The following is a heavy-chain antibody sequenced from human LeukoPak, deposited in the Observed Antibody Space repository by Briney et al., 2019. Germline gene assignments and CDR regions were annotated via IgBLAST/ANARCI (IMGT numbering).Heavy chain of an antibody. Sequence: ASVKVSCKASGYTFTSYGISWVRQAPGQGLEWMGIINPSGGSTSYVQKFQGRVTMTRDLSTSTDYMELSSLRSDDTAVYFCARDNSVGDYAWWFDPWGQGTLVTVSS. V-gene: IGHV1-46*01. CDR3: ARDNSVGDYAWWFDP. CDR1: GYTFTSYG. D-gene: IGHD1-26*01. CDR2: INPSGGST. J-gene: IGHJ5*02.